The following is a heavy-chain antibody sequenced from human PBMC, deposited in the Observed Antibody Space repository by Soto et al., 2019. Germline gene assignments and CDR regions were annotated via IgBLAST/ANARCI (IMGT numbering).Heavy chain of an antibody. CDR2: IYYSGST. V-gene: IGHV4-59*01. CDR1: GGSISSYY. D-gene: IGHD2-21*01. CDR3: ARVVLITRRPLGSFHF. Sequence: PSETLSLTCTVSGGSISSYYWSWIRQPPGKGLEWIGYIYYSGSTNYNPSLKSRVTISVDTSKNQFSLKLSSVTAADTAVYYCARVVLITRRPLGSFHFRGQATLRTGST. J-gene: IGHJ4*03.